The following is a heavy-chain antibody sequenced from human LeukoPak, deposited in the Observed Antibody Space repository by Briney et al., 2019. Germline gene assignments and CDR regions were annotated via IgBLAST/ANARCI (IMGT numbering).Heavy chain of an antibody. D-gene: IGHD5-12*01. CDR1: GFTVSSNY. Sequence: GGSLRLSCAASGFTVSSNYMSWVRQAPGKGLEWVSAISGSGGSTYYADSVKGRFTISRDNSKNTLYLQMNSLRAEDTAVYYCAKGAWGLRPREFDYWGQGTLVTVSS. J-gene: IGHJ4*02. CDR2: ISGSGGST. V-gene: IGHV3-23*01. CDR3: AKGAWGLRPREFDY.